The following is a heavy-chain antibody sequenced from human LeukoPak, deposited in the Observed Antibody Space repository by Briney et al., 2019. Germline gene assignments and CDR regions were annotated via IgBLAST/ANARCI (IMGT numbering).Heavy chain of an antibody. CDR1: GGSFSGYY. CDR3: ARVGWELHFDY. D-gene: IGHD1-26*01. V-gene: IGHV4-34*01. CDR2: INHSGST. Sequence: SETLSLTCAVYGGSFSGYYWSWIRQPPGKGLEWIGEINHSGSTNYNPSLKSRVTISVDTSKNQFSLKLSSVTAADTAVYYCARVGWELHFDYWGQGTLVTVSS. J-gene: IGHJ4*02.